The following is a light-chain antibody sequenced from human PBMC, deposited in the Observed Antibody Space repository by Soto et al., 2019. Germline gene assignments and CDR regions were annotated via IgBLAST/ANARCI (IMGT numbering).Light chain of an antibody. CDR1: QSVSRSY. V-gene: IGKV3-20*01. J-gene: IGKJ2*01. CDR3: QQYATSPPKYT. Sequence: EIVLTQSPGTLSLSPGERATLSCRASQSVSRSYLAWYQQKPGQAPRLLIYGASSRATGIPDRFSGSGSGTDFTLTISRLEPEDFAVYFCQQYATSPPKYTFGQGTKLEIK. CDR2: GAS.